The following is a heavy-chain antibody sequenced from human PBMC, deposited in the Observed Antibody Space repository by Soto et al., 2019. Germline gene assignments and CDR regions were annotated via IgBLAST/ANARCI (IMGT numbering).Heavy chain of an antibody. CDR2: ISGSGGST. Sequence: GSLRLSCAASGFTFSSYAMSWVRQAPGKGLEWVSAISGSGGSTYYADSVKGRFTISRDNSKNTLYLQMNSLRAEDTAVYYCAKGYSSSWYSNWFDPWGQGTLVTVPQ. V-gene: IGHV3-23*01. CDR1: GFTFSSYA. J-gene: IGHJ5*02. CDR3: AKGYSSSWYSNWFDP. D-gene: IGHD6-13*01.